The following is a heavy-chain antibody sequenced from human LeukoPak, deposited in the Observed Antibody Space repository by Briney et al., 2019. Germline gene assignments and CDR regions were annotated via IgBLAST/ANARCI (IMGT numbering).Heavy chain of an antibody. D-gene: IGHD3-10*01. J-gene: IGHJ5*02. Sequence: SETLSLTCTVSGGSISSSSYYWRWIRQPPGKGLEWIGSMYYSGSTYYNPSLKSRVTISVDTSKTQFFLKLSSVTAADTAVYYCARSLHIVRGGILWFDPWGQGTLVTVSS. CDR1: GGSISSSSYY. CDR3: ARSLHIVRGGILWFDP. CDR2: MYYSGST. V-gene: IGHV4-39*01.